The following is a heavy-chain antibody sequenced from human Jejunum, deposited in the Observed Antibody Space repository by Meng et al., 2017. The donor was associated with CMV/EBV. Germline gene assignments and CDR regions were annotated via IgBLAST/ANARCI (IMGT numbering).Heavy chain of an antibody. CDR1: GYTFSRFG. J-gene: IGHJ4*02. D-gene: IGHD2-2*01. CDR2: ISAYSGNT. Sequence: PCQAFGYTFSRFGFTWGRQAPGQGLEWVGWISAYSGNTHYAQNFHGRVTLTTDSSTNTVYMELKSLRSDDSALYYCATSWDYGDLDYWGQGSLVTVSS. CDR3: ATSWDYGDLDY. V-gene: IGHV1-18*01.